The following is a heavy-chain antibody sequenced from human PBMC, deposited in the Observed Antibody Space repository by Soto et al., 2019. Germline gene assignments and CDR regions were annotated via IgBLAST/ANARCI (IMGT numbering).Heavy chain of an antibody. Sequence: PGGSLRLSCAASGFTFSDYYMSWIRQAPGKGLEWVSYISSSGSTIYYADSVKGRFTISRDNAKNSLYLQMGSLKAEDTAVYYCARGERGYSYGYYYYGMDVWGQGTTVTVSS. CDR2: ISSSGSTI. CDR1: GFTFSDYY. J-gene: IGHJ6*02. CDR3: ARGERGYSYGYYYYGMDV. V-gene: IGHV3-11*01. D-gene: IGHD5-18*01.